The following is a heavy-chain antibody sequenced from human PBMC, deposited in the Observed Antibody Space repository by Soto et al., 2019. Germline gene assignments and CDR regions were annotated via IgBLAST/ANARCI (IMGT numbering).Heavy chain of an antibody. CDR2: IKSDGSST. CDR3: AREYSSSLSGYYYGMDV. J-gene: IGHJ6*02. V-gene: IGHV3-74*01. D-gene: IGHD6-6*01. Sequence: EVQLVESGGGLVQPGGSLRLSCAASGFTFSSYWMHWVRQAPGKGLVWVSRIKSDGSSTSYADSVKGRFTISRDNAKNTLYLQMNSLRAEDTAVYYCAREYSSSLSGYYYGMDVWGQGTTVTVS. CDR1: GFTFSSYW.